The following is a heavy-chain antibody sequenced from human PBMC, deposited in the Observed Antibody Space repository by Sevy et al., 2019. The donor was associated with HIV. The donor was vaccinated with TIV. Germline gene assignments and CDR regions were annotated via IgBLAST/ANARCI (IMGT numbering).Heavy chain of an antibody. V-gene: IGHV3-23*01. D-gene: IGHD5-12*01. Sequence: GGSLRLSCEASGFTFSSSAMGWVRQAPGKGLEWVSTFSGSGGTTYYEDSVKGRFTISRDNSKNTLYLQMNSLRAEDTALYYCAKASMSSGYGPFDYWGQGTLVTVSS. CDR3: AKASMSSGYGPFDY. J-gene: IGHJ4*02. CDR1: GFTFSSSA. CDR2: FSGSGGTT.